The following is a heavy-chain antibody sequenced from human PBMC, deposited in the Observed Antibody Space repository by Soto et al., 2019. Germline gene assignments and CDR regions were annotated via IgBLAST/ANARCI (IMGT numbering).Heavy chain of an antibody. CDR1: GGSFSGYY. CDR3: ARLYGSRGPFDY. V-gene: IGHV4-34*01. CDR2: INHRGST. J-gene: IGHJ4*02. D-gene: IGHD6-13*01. Sequence: PSETLSLTCAIYGGSFSGYYWSWLRQPPGKGLEWIGEINHRGSTNYNPSLKSRVTISVDTSKNQFSLKLSSVTAADTAVYYCARLYGSRGPFDYWGQGTLVTVSS.